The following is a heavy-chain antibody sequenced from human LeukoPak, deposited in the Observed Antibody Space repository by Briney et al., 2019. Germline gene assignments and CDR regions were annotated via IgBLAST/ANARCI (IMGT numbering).Heavy chain of an antibody. CDR2: IWYDGSNK. D-gene: IGHD3-3*01. J-gene: IGHJ4*02. CDR3: ARDPFPYDFWSGYLYY. CDR1: GFTFSSYG. V-gene: IGHV3-33*01. Sequence: GRSLRLSCAASGFTFSSYGMHWVRQAPGKGLEWVAVIWYDGSNKYYADSVKGRFTISRDNSKNTLYLQMNSLRAEDTAVYYCARDPFPYDFWSGYLYYWGQGTLVTVSS.